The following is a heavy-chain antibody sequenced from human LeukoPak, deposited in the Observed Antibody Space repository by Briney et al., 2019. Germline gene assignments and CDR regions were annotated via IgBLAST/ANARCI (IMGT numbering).Heavy chain of an antibody. CDR2: ISAYNGNT. CDR1: GYTFTSYG. D-gene: IGHD3-16*01. J-gene: IGHJ6*02. CDR3: ARVGRYDWDYYYYGMDV. V-gene: IGHV1-18*01. Sequence: GASVKVSCKASGYTFTSYGISWVRQAPGQGLEWMGWISAYNGNTNYAQKLQGRVTMTTDTSTSTAYMELRSLRSDDTAVYYCARVGRYDWDYYYYGMDVWGQGTTVTVSS.